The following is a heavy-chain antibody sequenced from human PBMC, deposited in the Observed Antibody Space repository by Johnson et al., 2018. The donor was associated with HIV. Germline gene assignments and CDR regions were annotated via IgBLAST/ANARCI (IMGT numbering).Heavy chain of an antibody. CDR1: GFTFDDYG. V-gene: IGHV3-20*04. Sequence: VQLVESGGGVVRPGGSLRISCAASGFTFDDYGMSWVRQAPGKGLEWVSGINWNGGSTAYADSVRGRFTISRDNAKNSLYLQMNSLRAEDTALYYCARYRPYEGVPAATGAFDIWGQGTMVTVSS. D-gene: IGHD2-2*01. CDR3: ARYRPYEGVPAATGAFDI. CDR2: INWNGGST. J-gene: IGHJ3*02.